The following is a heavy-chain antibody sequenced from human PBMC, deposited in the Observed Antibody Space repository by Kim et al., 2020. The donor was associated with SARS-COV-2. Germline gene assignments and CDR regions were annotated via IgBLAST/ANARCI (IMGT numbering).Heavy chain of an antibody. J-gene: IGHJ5*02. CDR2: IYYSGST. D-gene: IGHD5-18*01. CDR1: GGSISSSSYY. CDR3: ARGVRIQLWPNWFDP. Sequence: SETLSLTCTVSGGSISSSSYYWGWIRQPPGKGLEWIGSIYYSGSTYYNPSLKSRVTISVDTSKNQFSPKLSSVTAADTAVYYCARGVRIQLWPNWFDPWGQGTLVTVSS. V-gene: IGHV4-39*01.